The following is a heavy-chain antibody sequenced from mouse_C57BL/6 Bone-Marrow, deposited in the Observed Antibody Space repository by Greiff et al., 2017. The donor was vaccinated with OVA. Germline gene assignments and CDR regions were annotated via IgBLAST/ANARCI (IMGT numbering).Heavy chain of an antibody. D-gene: IGHD3-2*02. V-gene: IGHV1-52*01. Sequence: QVQLQQSGAELVRPGSSVKLSCKASGYTFTSYWMHWVKQRPIQGLEWIGNIDPSDSETHYNQKFKDKATLTVDKSSSTAYMQLSSLTSEDSAVYYCARDSSGYGAYWGQGTLVTVSA. CDR3: ARDSSGYGAY. J-gene: IGHJ3*01. CDR1: GYTFTSYW. CDR2: IDPSDSET.